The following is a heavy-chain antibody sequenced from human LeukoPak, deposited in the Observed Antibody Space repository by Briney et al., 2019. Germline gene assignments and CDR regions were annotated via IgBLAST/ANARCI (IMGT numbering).Heavy chain of an antibody. CDR3: AGRLVVVADETDY. V-gene: IGHV4-59*01. CDR2: IYYSGST. J-gene: IGHJ4*02. Sequence: SETMSLTCTVSGGSISSYYWSWIRQPPGKGLEWIGYIYYSGSTNYNPSLKSRVTISVDTSKNQFSLKLSSVTAADTAVYYCAGRLVVVADETDYWGQGTLVTVSS. CDR1: GGSISSYY. D-gene: IGHD2-15*01.